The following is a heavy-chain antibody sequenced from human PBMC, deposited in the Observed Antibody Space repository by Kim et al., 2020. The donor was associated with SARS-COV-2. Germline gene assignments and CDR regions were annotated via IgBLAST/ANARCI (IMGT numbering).Heavy chain of an antibody. J-gene: IGHJ4*02. CDR3: ARDSLTMVRGVLGY. V-gene: IGHV1-46*01. Sequence: AQKFQGRVTMTRDTSTSTVYMELSSLRSEDAAVYYCARDSLTMVRGVLGYWGQGTLVTVSS. D-gene: IGHD3-10*01.